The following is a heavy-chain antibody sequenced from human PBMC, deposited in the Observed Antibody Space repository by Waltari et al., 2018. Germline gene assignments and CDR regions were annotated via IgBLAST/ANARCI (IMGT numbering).Heavy chain of an antibody. CDR1: GGSISSYY. D-gene: IGHD7-27*01. CDR2: IYYSGST. V-gene: IGHV4-59*01. CDR3: ARGPNRYYFDY. J-gene: IGHJ4*02. Sequence: QVQLQESGPGLVKPSETLSLTCTVSGGSISSYYWSWIRQPPGKGLECIGYIYYSGSTNYNPSLKIRVTISVDTTKNQFSLKLSSVTAADTAVYYCARGPNRYYFDYWGQGTLVTVSS.